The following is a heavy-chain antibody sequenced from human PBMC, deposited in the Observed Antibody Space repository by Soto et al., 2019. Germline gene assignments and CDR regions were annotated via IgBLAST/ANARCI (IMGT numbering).Heavy chain of an antibody. CDR1: GGSISSGGYY. Sequence: QVQLQESGPGLVKPSQTLSLTCTVSGGSISSGGYYWSWIRQHPGKGLEWIGYIYYSGSTYYNPSLKXXVXIXXDTSKNQFSLKLSSVTAADTAVYYCARVMGSWVTYWGQGTLVTVSS. CDR2: IYYSGST. J-gene: IGHJ4*02. D-gene: IGHD6-13*01. V-gene: IGHV4-31*01. CDR3: ARVMGSWVTY.